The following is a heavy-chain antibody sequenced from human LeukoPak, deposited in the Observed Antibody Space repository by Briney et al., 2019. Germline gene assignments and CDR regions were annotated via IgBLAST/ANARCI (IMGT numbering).Heavy chain of an antibody. J-gene: IGHJ6*02. CDR2: IYYSGST. CDR3: ARPGYYDFWSGYYGNGMDV. D-gene: IGHD3-3*01. Sequence: SETLSLTCTVSGGSISSSSYYWGWIRQPPGKGLEWIGSIYYSGSTYYNPPLKSRVTISVDTSKNQFSLKLSSVTAADTAVYYCARPGYYDFWSGYYGNGMDVWGQGTTVTVSS. CDR1: GGSISSSSYY. V-gene: IGHV4-39*01.